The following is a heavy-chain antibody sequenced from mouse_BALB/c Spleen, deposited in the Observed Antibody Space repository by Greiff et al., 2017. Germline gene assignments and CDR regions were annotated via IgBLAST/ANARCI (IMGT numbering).Heavy chain of an antibody. Sequence: QVQLQQPGAELVKPGASVKMSCKASGYTFTSYWMHWVKQRPGQGLEWIGTIDPSDSYTSYNQKFKGKATLTVDTSSSTAYMQLSSLTSEDTAVYYCTRPDGNYDAMDYWGQGTSVTVSS. CDR3: TRPDGNYDAMDY. CDR2: IDPSDSYT. D-gene: IGHD2-1*01. J-gene: IGHJ4*01. CDR1: GYTFTSYW. V-gene: IGHV1S127*01.